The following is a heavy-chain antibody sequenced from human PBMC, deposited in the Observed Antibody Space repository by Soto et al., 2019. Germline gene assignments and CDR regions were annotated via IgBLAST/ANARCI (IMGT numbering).Heavy chain of an antibody. J-gene: IGHJ5*02. Sequence: DVQLVESGGGLVQPGGSLRLSCAGSGFTFSTFDIHWVRQAPGKGLEWVSGIGTLSDTFYAASVQGRFTISRQNANHSGYLQMNSVRAGHTAFYYCARGRSFSYHSTPPPMFAPWGQGTLVTVSS. CDR2: IGTLSDT. D-gene: IGHD3-3*02. CDR1: GFTFSTFD. CDR3: ARGRSFSYHSTPPPMFAP. V-gene: IGHV3-13*01.